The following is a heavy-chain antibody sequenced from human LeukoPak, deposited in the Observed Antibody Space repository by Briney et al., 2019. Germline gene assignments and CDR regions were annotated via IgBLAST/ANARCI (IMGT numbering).Heavy chain of an antibody. CDR3: ARHFGIAAADSMGYYGMDV. J-gene: IGHJ6*02. Sequence: GESLKISCKGSGYSFTSYWISWVRQMPGKGLEWMGRIDPSDSYTNYSPSFQGHVTISADKSISTAYLQWSSLKASDTAMYYCARHFGIAAADSMGYYGMDVWGQGTTVTVSS. V-gene: IGHV5-10-1*01. CDR2: IDPSDSYT. D-gene: IGHD6-13*01. CDR1: GYSFTSYW.